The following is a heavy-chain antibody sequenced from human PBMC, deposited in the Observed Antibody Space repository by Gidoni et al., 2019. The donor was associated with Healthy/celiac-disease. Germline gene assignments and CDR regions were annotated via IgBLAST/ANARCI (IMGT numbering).Heavy chain of an antibody. J-gene: IGHJ4*02. CDR2: INHRGST. CDR1: GGSFSGYY. V-gene: IGHV4-34*01. Sequence: QVQLQQWGAGLLKPSETLSLTCAVYGGSFSGYYWSWIRQPPGKGLEWIGEINHRGSTNYSPSLKSRVTISVDTSKNQFSLKLSSVTAADTAVYYCASRIVVVPAARYFDYWGQGTLVTVSS. CDR3: ASRIVVVPAARYFDY. D-gene: IGHD2-2*01.